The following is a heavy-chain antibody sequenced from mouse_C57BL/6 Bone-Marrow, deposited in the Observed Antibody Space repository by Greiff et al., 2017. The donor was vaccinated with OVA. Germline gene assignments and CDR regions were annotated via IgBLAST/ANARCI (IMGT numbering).Heavy chain of an antibody. Sequence: VQLQQSGAELVRPGTSVKVSCKASGYAFTNYLIEWVKQRPGQGLEWIGVINPGSGGTNYNEKFKGKATLTADKSSSTAYMQLSSLTSEDSAVYFCARWGGNPWFAYWGQGTLVTVSA. V-gene: IGHV1-54*01. J-gene: IGHJ3*01. CDR2: INPGSGGT. CDR3: ARWGGNPWFAY. D-gene: IGHD2-1*01. CDR1: GYAFTNYL.